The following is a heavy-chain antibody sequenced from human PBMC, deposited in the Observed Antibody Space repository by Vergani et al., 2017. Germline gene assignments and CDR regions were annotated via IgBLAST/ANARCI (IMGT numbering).Heavy chain of an antibody. CDR3: ARVAVTTYEVDY. D-gene: IGHD4-17*01. V-gene: IGHV4-39*07. CDR1: GGSISSSSYY. CDR2: IYYSGST. J-gene: IGHJ4*02. Sequence: QLQLQESGPGLVKPSETLSLTCTVSGGSISSSSYYWGWIRQPPGKGLDWIGSIYYSGSTYYNPSLKSRVTISVDPAKNQFSLKLSSVTAADTAVYYCARVAVTTYEVDYWGQGTLVTVSS.